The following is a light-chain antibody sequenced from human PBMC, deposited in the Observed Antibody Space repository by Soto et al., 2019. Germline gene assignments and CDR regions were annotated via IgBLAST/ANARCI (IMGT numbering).Light chain of an antibody. CDR2: AAS. J-gene: IGKJ4*01. CDR1: QGISSY. Sequence: DTQLTQSPSFLSASVGDRVTITCRASQGISSYLAWYQQKPGKAPKLLIYAASTLQRGAPSRFSGGGSGTEFTLTISSLQPEDFATYFCQQLISYPVTFGGGTKVEIK. V-gene: IGKV1-9*01. CDR3: QQLISYPVT.